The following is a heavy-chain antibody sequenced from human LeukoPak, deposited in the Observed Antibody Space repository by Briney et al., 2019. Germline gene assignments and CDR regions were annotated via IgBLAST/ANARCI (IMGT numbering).Heavy chain of an antibody. Sequence: GGSLRLSCAASGFTFSSCAMSWVRQAPGKGLEWVSSMSGGGGVTYYADSVKGRFTISRDNSKNTLYLQMNSLRAEDTAVYYCAKDPRVATIEIFDYWGQGTLVTVSS. D-gene: IGHD5-12*01. CDR3: AKDPRVATIEIFDY. CDR2: MSGGGGVT. V-gene: IGHV3-23*01. J-gene: IGHJ4*02. CDR1: GFTFSSCA.